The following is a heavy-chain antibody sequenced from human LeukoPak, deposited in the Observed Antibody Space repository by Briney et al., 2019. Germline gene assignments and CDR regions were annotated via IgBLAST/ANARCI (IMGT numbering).Heavy chain of an antibody. J-gene: IGHJ3*02. CDR1: GYTFTDYG. CDR2: TSGYNSNT. V-gene: IGHV1-18*01. D-gene: IGHD3-16*01. Sequence: ASVKVSCKASGYTFTDYGVSWVRQAPGQGLQWMGWTSGYNSNTNSAQNLRGRVTLTTDTSSNTAYMELKSLTSDDTAIYYCARGGIPRSFDIWGQGTMVTVSS. CDR3: ARGGIPRSFDI.